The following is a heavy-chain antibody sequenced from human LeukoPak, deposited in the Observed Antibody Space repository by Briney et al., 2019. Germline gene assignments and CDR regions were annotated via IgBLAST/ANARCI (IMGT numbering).Heavy chain of an antibody. D-gene: IGHD1-26*01. Sequence: TGGSLRLSCAASGFTFSSYAMTWVRQAPGEGLEWVSVISASAGTTYYADSVKGRFTISRDNPKNTLYLQMNGLTAEDTAIYYCAKNLRYTGSWQYDYWGQGTLVTVSS. J-gene: IGHJ4*02. CDR2: ISASAGTT. CDR3: AKNLRYTGSWQYDY. V-gene: IGHV3-23*01. CDR1: GFTFSSYA.